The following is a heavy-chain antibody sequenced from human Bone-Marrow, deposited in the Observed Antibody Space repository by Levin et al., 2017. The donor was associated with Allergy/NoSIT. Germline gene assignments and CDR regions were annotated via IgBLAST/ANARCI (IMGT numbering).Heavy chain of an antibody. D-gene: IGHD3-10*01. V-gene: IGHV2-5*02. CDR2: LSWDGDK. CDR3: AHSSQAYFGEFSH. J-gene: IGHJ4*02. CDR1: GFSLTTAGVA. Sequence: QTLSLTCSFSGFSLTTAGVAVGWVRQSPGGALEWLALLSWDGDKRYSPSLKDRLSITRDASENEVVLTVTAVDSVDTATYFCAHSSQAYFGEFSHWGQGIPVTVSS.